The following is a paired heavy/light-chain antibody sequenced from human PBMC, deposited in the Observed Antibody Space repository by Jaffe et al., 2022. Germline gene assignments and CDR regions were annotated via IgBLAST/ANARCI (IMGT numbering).Light chain of an antibody. J-gene: IGLJ3*02. CDR3: GTWDSSLSAPV. CDR2: DNN. Sequence: QSVLTQPPSVSAAPGQKVTISCSGSSSNIGNNYVSWYQQLPGTAPKLLIYDNNKRPSGIPDRFSGSKSGTSATLGITGLQTGDEADYYCGTWDSSLSAPVFGGGTKLTVL. CDR1: SSNIGNNY. V-gene: IGLV1-51*01.
Heavy chain of an antibody. CDR2: INHSGST. J-gene: IGHJ6*03. D-gene: IGHD4-17*01. Sequence: QVQLQQWGAGLLKPSETLSLTCAVYGGSFSGYYWSWIRQPPGKGLEWIGEINHSGSTNYNPSLKSRVTISVDTSKNQFSLKLSSVTAADTAVYYCARVGLYGDYSIRDYYYMDVWGKGTTVTVSS. V-gene: IGHV4-34*01. CDR1: GGSFSGYY. CDR3: ARVGLYGDYSIRDYYYMDV.